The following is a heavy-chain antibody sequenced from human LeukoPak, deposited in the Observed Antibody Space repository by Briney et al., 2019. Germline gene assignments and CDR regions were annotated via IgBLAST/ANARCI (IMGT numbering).Heavy chain of an antibody. CDR1: GGSISTGNW. V-gene: IGHV4-4*02. D-gene: IGHD6-25*01. Sequence: SGTLSLTCAVSGGSISTGNWWSWVRQSPDKGLEWIGEIYHSGSSNYNPSLKSRVTMSIDNSKHHFSLSLTSVTAADTAVYYCAREGSRRLYMDVWGRGTTVTVSS. CDR3: AREGSRRLYMDV. CDR2: IYHSGSS. J-gene: IGHJ6*03.